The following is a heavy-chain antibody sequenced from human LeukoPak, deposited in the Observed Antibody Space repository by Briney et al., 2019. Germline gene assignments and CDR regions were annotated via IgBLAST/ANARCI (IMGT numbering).Heavy chain of an antibody. V-gene: IGHV3-74*01. Sequence: GGSLRLSCAASGFTFSDYWVHWVRQAPGKGLIWVSNIKGDGSSTGYADSVKGRFTISRDNAENTLYLQMNSLRAEDTAVYYCARGTSGGYFDYWGQGTLVTVSS. CDR3: ARGTSGGYFDY. CDR2: IKGDGSST. J-gene: IGHJ4*02. D-gene: IGHD1-26*01. CDR1: GFTFSDYW.